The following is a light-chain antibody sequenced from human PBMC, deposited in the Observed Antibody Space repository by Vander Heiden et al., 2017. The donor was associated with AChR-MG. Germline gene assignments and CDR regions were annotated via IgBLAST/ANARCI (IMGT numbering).Light chain of an antibody. CDR3: QQRINWPLT. CDR1: ESVSTY. CDR2: DAS. J-gene: IGKJ4*01. V-gene: IGKV3-11*01. Sequence: IVFTPSPAPLSSSPGDRATLSCRASESVSTYLAWYQQKPGQAPRLLMYDASNRATGIPARFSGSGSGTDFTLTINSLEPEDVAVYYCQQRINWPLTFGGGTKVEIK.